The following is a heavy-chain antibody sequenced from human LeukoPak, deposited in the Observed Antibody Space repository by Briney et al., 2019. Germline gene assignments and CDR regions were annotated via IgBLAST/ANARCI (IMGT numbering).Heavy chain of an antibody. CDR1: GYTFTSYD. V-gene: IGHV1-8*01. CDR3: ASSGAVVPAAYHLYYYGMDV. D-gene: IGHD2-2*01. CDR2: MNPNSGNT. Sequence: GASVNVSCKASGYTFTSYDINWVRQATGQGLEWMGWMNPNSGNTGYAQKFQGRVTMTRNTSISTAYMELSSLRSEDTAVYYCASSGAVVPAAYHLYYYGMDVWGQGTTVTVSS. J-gene: IGHJ6*02.